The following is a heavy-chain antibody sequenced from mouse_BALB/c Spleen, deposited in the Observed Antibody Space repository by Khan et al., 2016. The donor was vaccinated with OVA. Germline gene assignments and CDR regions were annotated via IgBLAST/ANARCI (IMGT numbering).Heavy chain of an antibody. J-gene: IGHJ4*01. D-gene: IGHD2-3*01. CDR2: ISSSGST. CDR1: GYSITSDYA. V-gene: IGHV3-2*02. Sequence: EVQLQESGPGLVKPSQSLSLTCTVTGYSITSDYAWNWIRQFPGNKLEWMGYISSSGSTNYNPALKSRISNTRDTSKNQFFLQLNSVTTEDTATYYCARDGSRYNYATDYWGQGTSVTVSS. CDR3: ARDGSRYNYATDY.